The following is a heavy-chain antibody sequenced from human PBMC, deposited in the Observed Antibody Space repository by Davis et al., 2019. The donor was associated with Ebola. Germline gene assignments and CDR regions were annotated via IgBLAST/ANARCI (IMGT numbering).Heavy chain of an antibody. CDR2: IRSSSNYI. J-gene: IGHJ2*01. V-gene: IGHV3-21*01. D-gene: IGHD2-21*02. Sequence: GESLKISCAASGFTFSSNSMNWVRQAPGKGLEWASFIRSSSNYIYDEDSVKGRFTVSRDNAKNSLYLQMNSLRAEDTAVYYCVRDPALVVTGGGWFFGLWGRGTLVTVSS. CDR3: VRDPALVVTGGGWFFGL. CDR1: GFTFSSNS.